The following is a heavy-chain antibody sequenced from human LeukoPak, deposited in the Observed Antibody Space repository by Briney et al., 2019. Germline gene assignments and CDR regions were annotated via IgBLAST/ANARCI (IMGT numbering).Heavy chain of an antibody. CDR2: ISYDGSNE. V-gene: IGHV3-30-3*01. J-gene: IGHJ4*02. CDR3: ARVGYYSSGPFSYFDY. CDR1: GFTFSRYA. D-gene: IGHD3-10*01. Sequence: GSLRLSCAASGFTFSRYAMRWVRQAPGKGLEWVAVISYDGSNEYYAESVKGRFTISRDSSENTLYLEMNSLRVEDTAVYYCARVGYYSSGPFSYFDYWGQGTLVTVSS.